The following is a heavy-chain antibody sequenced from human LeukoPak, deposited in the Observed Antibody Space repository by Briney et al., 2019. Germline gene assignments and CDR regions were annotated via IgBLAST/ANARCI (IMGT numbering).Heavy chain of an antibody. CDR2: ISWNSGSI. CDR1: GFTFDDYA. CDR3: AKDIVGGYSYGYDAFDI. D-gene: IGHD5-18*01. J-gene: IGHJ3*02. V-gene: IGHV3-9*03. Sequence: GGSLRLSCAASGFTFDDYAMRWVRQAPGKGLEWVSGISWNSGSIGYADSVKGRFTISRDNAKNSLYLQMNSLRAEDMALYYCAKDIVGGYSYGYDAFDIWGQGTMVTASS.